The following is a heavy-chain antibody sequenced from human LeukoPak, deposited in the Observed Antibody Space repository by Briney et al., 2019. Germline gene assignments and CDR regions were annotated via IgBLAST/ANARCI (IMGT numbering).Heavy chain of an antibody. J-gene: IGHJ5*02. CDR2: IYYSGST. V-gene: IGHV4-39*07. Sequence: PSETLSLTCTVSGGSISSSNYYWDWICQPPGKGLEWIGSIYYSGSTYYNPSLKSRVTISVDTSKNQFSLKLSSVTAADTAVYYCARDAAEFFHGSGSYLDGFDPWGQGTLVTVSS. CDR1: GGSISSSNYY. CDR3: ARDAAEFFHGSGSYLDGFDP. D-gene: IGHD3-10*01.